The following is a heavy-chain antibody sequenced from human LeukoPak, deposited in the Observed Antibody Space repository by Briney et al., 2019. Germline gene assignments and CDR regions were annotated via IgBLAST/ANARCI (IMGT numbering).Heavy chain of an antibody. CDR2: IYYSGST. CDR1: GGSISSYY. D-gene: IGHD6-6*01. V-gene: IGHV4-59*08. CDR3: GSSSYYHYYGMDV. Sequence: SETLSLTCTVSGGSISSYYWSWIRQPPGKGLEWIGYIYYSGSTNYNPSLKSRVTISVDTSKNQFSLKLSSVTAADTAVYYCGSSSYYHYYGMDVWGQGTTVTVSS. J-gene: IGHJ6*02.